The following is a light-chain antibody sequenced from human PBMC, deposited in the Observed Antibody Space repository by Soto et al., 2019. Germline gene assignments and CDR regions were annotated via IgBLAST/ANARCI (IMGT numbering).Light chain of an antibody. J-gene: IGKJ2*01. V-gene: IGKV3-15*01. CDR2: GAS. CDR3: QQYNNWPPYT. Sequence: EIVMTQSPATLSVSPGDRATLSCRASRSVSSNLAWYQQKPDQAPRLLIYGASTRATGIPARFSGSGSGTEFTLTISSLQSEDYAVYYCQQYNNWPPYTFGQGTRWIS. CDR1: RSVSSN.